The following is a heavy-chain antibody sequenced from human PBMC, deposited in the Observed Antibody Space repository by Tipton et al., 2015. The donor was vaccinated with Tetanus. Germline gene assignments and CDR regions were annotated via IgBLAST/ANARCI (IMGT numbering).Heavy chain of an antibody. D-gene: IGHD3-10*01. J-gene: IGHJ4*02. CDR2: INHSGST. CDR1: GGSINSYY. V-gene: IGHV4-34*01. Sequence: TLSLTCTVSGGSINSYYWSWIRQPPGKGLEWIGEINHSGSTNYNPSLKSRVTISVDTSKNQFSLKLSSVTAADTAVYYCASQGYYYGSGSYYTYFDYWGQGTLVTVSS. CDR3: ASQGYYYGSGSYYTYFDY.